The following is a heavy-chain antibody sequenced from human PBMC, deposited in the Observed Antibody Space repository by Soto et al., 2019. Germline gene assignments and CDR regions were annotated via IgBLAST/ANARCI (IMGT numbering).Heavy chain of an antibody. CDR3: ARAIYNGIAVAAHDAFDI. J-gene: IGHJ3*02. CDR2: IIPIFGTA. V-gene: IGHV1-69*12. Sequence: QVQLVQSGAEVKKPGPSVKVSCKASGATFSSYAISWVRQAPGQGLEWMGGIIPIFGTANYAQKFQGRVTITADESTSTAYMELSSLRSEDTAVYYCARAIYNGIAVAAHDAFDIWGQGTMVTVSS. D-gene: IGHD6-19*01. CDR1: GATFSSYA.